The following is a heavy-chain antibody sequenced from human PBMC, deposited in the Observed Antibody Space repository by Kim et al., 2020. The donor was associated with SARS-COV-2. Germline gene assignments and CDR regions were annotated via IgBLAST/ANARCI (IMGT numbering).Heavy chain of an antibody. CDR2: IKSDGSEK. Sequence: GGSLRLSCAASGFTFGSYWMSWVRQAPGKGLEWVGNIKSDGSEKYYVDSAKGRVTISSENAKNSLYLQMNSLRAEDTAVYYCARTVTIFGVVAWFDPWGQGTLVTVSS. CDR3: ARTVTIFGVVAWFDP. CDR1: GFTFGSYW. J-gene: IGHJ5*02. D-gene: IGHD3-3*01. V-gene: IGHV3-7*01.